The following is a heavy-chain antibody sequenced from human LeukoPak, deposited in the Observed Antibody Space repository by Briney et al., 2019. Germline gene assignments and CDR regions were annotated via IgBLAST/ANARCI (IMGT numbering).Heavy chain of an antibody. Sequence: PGGSLRLSCAASGYTFSSYGLHCGPDTPGKGLEGVAVISYDGSNKYYADSVKGRFTISRDNSMNTLYLKMNSLRAEDTAVYHCAKDGYSGYGMDAWGQGTTVTVSS. V-gene: IGHV3-30*18. CDR1: GYTFSSYG. J-gene: IGHJ6*02. D-gene: IGHD5-12*01. CDR3: AKDGYSGYGMDA. CDR2: ISYDGSNK.